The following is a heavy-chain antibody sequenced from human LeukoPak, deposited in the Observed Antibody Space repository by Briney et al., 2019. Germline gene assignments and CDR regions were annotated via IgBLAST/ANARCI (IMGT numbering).Heavy chain of an antibody. V-gene: IGHV1-18*01. Sequence: ASVKVSCKASGYTFTSYGISWVRQAPGQGLEWMGWISAYNGNTNYAQKLQGRVTMTTDTSTSTAYMELRSLRSDDTAVYYWARYCSSTSCYQYFQHWGQGTLVTVSS. CDR3: ARYCSSTSCYQYFQH. J-gene: IGHJ1*01. CDR1: GYTFTSYG. CDR2: ISAYNGNT. D-gene: IGHD2-2*01.